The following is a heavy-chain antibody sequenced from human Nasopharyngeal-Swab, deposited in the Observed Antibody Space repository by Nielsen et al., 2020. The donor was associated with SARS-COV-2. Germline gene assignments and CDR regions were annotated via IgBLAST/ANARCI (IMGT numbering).Heavy chain of an antibody. D-gene: IGHD5-18*01. V-gene: IGHV4-39*01. CDR3: ATYGYGSYYYYYMDV. CDR2: IYYSGST. J-gene: IGHJ6*03. CDR1: GGSISSSSYY. Sequence: GSLRLSCTVCGGSISSSSYYWGWIRQPPGQGLEWIGSIYYSGSTYYNPSLKSRVTISLDTSKNQFSLKLSSVTAADTAVYYCATYGYGSYYYYYMDVWGKGTTVTVSS.